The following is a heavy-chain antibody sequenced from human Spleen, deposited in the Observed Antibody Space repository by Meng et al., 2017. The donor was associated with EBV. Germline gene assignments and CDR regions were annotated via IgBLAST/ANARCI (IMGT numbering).Heavy chain of an antibody. CDR2: IYYSGST. V-gene: IGHV4-61*01. CDR1: GASDSSGSYH. J-gene: IGHJ5*02. Sequence: VELQRWGPGRGQPSETLSHPFTVSGASDSSGSYHWNGIRQPPGKGLEWIGDIYYSGSTNYNPSLKSRVTISVDTSKNQFSLKLRSVTAADTAVYYCARDQSGLSGFGPWGQGTLVTVSS. CDR3: ARDQSGLSGFGP. D-gene: IGHD5-12*01.